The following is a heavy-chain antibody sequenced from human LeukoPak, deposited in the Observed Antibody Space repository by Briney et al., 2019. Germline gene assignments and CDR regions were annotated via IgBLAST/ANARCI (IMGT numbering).Heavy chain of an antibody. CDR2: IDTSGST. CDR1: GGSFSGYY. J-gene: IGHJ4*02. D-gene: IGHD7-27*01. V-gene: IGHV4-4*07. CDR3: ARDPGE. Sequence: SETLSLTCAVYGGSFSGYYWSWIRQPAGKGLEWIGRIDTSGSTNYNSSLRSRVTMSVDTSKNQFSLKLTSVTAADTAVYYCARDPGEWGQGTLVTVSS.